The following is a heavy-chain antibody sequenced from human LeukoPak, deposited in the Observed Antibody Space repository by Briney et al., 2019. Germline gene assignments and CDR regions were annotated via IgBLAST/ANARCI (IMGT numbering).Heavy chain of an antibody. CDR2: IYSGGST. CDR3: ARDKIRYGSGYYYYMDV. D-gene: IGHD3-10*01. CDR1: GFTFSSYA. V-gene: IGHV3-53*01. J-gene: IGHJ6*03. Sequence: GGSLRLSCAASGFTFSSYAMNWVRQAPGKGLEWVSVIYSGGSTYYADSVKGRFTISRDNSKNTLYLQMNSLRAEDTAVYYCARDKIRYGSGYYYYMDVWGKGTTVTISS.